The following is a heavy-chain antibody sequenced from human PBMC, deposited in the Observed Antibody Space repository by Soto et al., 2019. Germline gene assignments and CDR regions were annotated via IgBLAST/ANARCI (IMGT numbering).Heavy chain of an antibody. V-gene: IGHV3-48*03. CDR3: ARESGSYPGYYYYGMDV. CDR1: GFTFSSYE. D-gene: IGHD1-26*01. J-gene: IGHJ6*02. CDR2: ISSSGSTI. Sequence: PGGSLRLSCAASGFTFSSYEMNWVRQAPGKGLEWVSYISSSGSTIYYADSVKGRFTISRDNVKNSLYLQMNSLRAEDTAVYYCARESGSYPGYYYYGMDVWGQGTTVTVSS.